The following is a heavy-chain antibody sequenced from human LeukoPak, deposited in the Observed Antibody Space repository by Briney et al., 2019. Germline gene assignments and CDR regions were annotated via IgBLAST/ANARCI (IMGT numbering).Heavy chain of an antibody. D-gene: IGHD3-3*01. CDR1: GGSISSYY. CDR2: IYYSGST. V-gene: IGHV4-59*01. J-gene: IGHJ5*02. CDR3: ARSPGITIFGVVITNNWFDP. Sequence: PSETLSLTCTVSGGSISSYYWSWIRQPPGKGLEWIGYIYYSGSTNYNPSLKSRVTISVDTSKNQFSLELSSVTAANTAVYYCARSPGITIFGVVITNNWFDPWGQGTLVTVSS.